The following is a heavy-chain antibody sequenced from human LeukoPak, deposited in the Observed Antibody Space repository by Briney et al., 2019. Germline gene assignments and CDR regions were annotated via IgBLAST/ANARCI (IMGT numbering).Heavy chain of an antibody. CDR1: GGSISNYY. J-gene: IGHJ4*02. CDR3: ARGQRKYYYDSSGYSTAYYFDY. CDR2: IHYSGSP. Sequence: SETLSLTCTVSGGSISNYYWSWIRQPPGKGLEWIGYIHYSGSPNYNPSLKSRVSISVDTSKNQFSLKLNSVTAADTAVYYCARGQRKYYYDSSGYSTAYYFDYWGQGTLVTVSS. D-gene: IGHD3-22*01. V-gene: IGHV4-59*12.